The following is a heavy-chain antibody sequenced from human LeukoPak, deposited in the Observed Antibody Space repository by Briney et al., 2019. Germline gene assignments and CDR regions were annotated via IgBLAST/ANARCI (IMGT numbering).Heavy chain of an antibody. CDR1: GGSFSGYY. CDR3: ARYYGSGSPLYGMDV. CDR2: INHSGST. Sequence: SETLSLTCAVHGGSFSGYYWSWIRQPPRKGLEWIGEINHSGSTNYNPSLKSRGTISVDTSKNQFSLKLSSVTAADTDVYYCARYYGSGSPLYGMDVWGQGTTVTVSS. V-gene: IGHV4-34*01. J-gene: IGHJ6*02. D-gene: IGHD3-10*01.